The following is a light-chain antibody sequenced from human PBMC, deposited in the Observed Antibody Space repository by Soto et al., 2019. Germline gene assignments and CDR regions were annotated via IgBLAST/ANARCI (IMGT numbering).Light chain of an antibody. V-gene: IGKV1-5*01. Sequence: DIQMTKSQSTLFASVGDSVTITCRASQSVRNWLAWYQQKPGRAPQLLIYDSSTLEPGVPSRFRGSGSGTEFTLTINGLQPDDLATYYCQQYDGYSPQTVGQGTKVDIK. J-gene: IGKJ1*01. CDR3: QQYDGYSPQT. CDR2: DSS. CDR1: QSVRNW.